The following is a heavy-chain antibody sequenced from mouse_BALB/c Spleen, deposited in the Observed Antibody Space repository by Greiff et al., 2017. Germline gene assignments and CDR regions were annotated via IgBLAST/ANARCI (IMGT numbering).Heavy chain of an antibody. D-gene: IGHD1-1*01. CDR3: ARYYYGSSYEDAMDY. J-gene: IGHJ4*01. Sequence: EVKLEESGPGLVKPSQSLSLTCTVTGYSITSDYAWNWIRQFPGNKLEWMGYISYSGSTSYNPSLKSRISITRDTSKNQFFLQLNSVTTEDTATYYCARYYYGSSYEDAMDYWGQGTSVTVSS. V-gene: IGHV3-2*02. CDR1: GYSITSDYA. CDR2: ISYSGST.